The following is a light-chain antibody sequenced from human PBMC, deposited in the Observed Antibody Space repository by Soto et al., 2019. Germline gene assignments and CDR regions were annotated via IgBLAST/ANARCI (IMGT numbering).Light chain of an antibody. CDR1: QSVSRN. CDR3: QQDSSWPLT. CDR2: GAS. J-gene: IGKJ4*01. V-gene: IGKV3-15*01. Sequence: EVVLTQSPATLSVSPGDRATLSCRASQSVSRNLAWYQQKPGQAPRLLIYGASTRATGVPARFSGSGSATEFTLSISSLQSEDVAVYYCQQDSSWPLTFGGGTKVEIK.